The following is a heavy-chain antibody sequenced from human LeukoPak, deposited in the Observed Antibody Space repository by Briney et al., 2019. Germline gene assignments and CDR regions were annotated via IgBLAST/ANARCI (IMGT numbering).Heavy chain of an antibody. CDR3: TRDLGGSYSIDY. Sequence: ASVKVSCKASGYTFTSYYMHWVRQAPGQGLEWMGIINPSGGSTSYAQKFQGRVSVTADTSTSTLYMELSSLTTEDTAIYYCTRDLGGSYSIDYWGQGTLVTVSS. D-gene: IGHD1-26*01. CDR1: GYTFTSYY. CDR2: INPSGGST. V-gene: IGHV1-46*01. J-gene: IGHJ4*02.